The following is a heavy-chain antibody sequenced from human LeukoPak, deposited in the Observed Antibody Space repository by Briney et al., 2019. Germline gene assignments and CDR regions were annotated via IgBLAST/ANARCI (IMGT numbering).Heavy chain of an antibody. Sequence: SVKVSCKASGGTFSSYAISWVRQAPGQGLEWMGRIIPILGIANYAQKFQGRVTITADKSTTTAYVELSSLRSEDTAVYYCARAPIAAAGSLYYYYYGMDVWGQGTTVTVSS. V-gene: IGHV1-69*04. D-gene: IGHD6-13*01. CDR3: ARAPIAAAGSLYYYYYGMDV. CDR2: IIPILGIA. J-gene: IGHJ6*02. CDR1: GGTFSSYA.